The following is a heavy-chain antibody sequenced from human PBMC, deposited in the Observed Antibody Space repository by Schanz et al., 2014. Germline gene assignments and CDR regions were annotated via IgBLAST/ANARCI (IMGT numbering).Heavy chain of an antibody. CDR1: GGDIGNYY. CDR2: IHQSGGT. V-gene: IGHV4-59*08. CDR3: AKFLYDDPS. Sequence: QVQLQESGPGLVKPSETLSLTCSVSGGDIGNYYWSWIRQPPGKGLEWIGYIHQSGGTNYNPSLKSRVTILVDTSKTQFPRRLTSLTAADTAVYYCAKFLYDDPSWGQGTLVTVSS. J-gene: IGHJ5*02. D-gene: IGHD3-3*01.